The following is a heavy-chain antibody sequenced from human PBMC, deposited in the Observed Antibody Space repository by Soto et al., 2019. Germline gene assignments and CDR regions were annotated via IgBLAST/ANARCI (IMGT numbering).Heavy chain of an antibody. CDR2: INPNSGGT. V-gene: IGHV1-2*04. CDR3: ARGASPYGDYDYYYYYMDV. CDR1: GYTFTVYY. Sequence: ASVKVSCKASGYTFTVYYMHWVRQAPGQGLEWMGWINPNSGGTNYAQKFQGWVTMTRDTSISTAYMELSRLRSDDTAVYYCARGASPYGDYDYYYYYMDVWGKGTTVTVSS. J-gene: IGHJ6*03. D-gene: IGHD4-17*01.